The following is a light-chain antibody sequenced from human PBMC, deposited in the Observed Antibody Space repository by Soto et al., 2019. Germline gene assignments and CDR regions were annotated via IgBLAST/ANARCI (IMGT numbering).Light chain of an antibody. Sequence: QSALTQPASVSGSPGQSITISCTGTSGDVGNYNLVSWYQQHPGKAPKLMIYEVNKWPSGVPDRFSGSKSGNTASLTISGLQAEDEADYYCSSFTSSSTYVFGTGTKVTVL. CDR2: EVN. J-gene: IGLJ1*01. CDR1: SGDVGNYNL. CDR3: SSFTSSSTYV. V-gene: IGLV2-14*02.